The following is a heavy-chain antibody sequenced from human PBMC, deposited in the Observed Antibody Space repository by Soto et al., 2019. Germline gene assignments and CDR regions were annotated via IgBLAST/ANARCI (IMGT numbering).Heavy chain of an antibody. D-gene: IGHD3-10*01. V-gene: IGHV3-23*01. CDR2: ISGSSTST. CDR1: GFTFSSYA. Sequence: EVQLSGSGGGLVQPGGSLRLSCAASGFTFSSYAMSWVRQAPGKGLEWVSAISGSSTSTYYADSVKGRFTISRDNSKNTLYLQLKSLRAEDTAVYYCAKEPSSGFAMENYFDYWGQGTLVTVSS. J-gene: IGHJ4*02. CDR3: AKEPSSGFAMENYFDY.